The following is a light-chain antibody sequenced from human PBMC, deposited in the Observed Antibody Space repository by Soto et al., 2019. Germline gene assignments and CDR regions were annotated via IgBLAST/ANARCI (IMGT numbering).Light chain of an antibody. CDR2: AAS. J-gene: IGKJ4*01. Sequence: IQLTQSPSSLSASVGDRVTITCRASQGISSYLAWYQQKQGKAPKLLIYAASTLQSGVPSRFSGSGSGTDFTLTISRLQPEDFATYYCQQLNSYPLTFGGGTKVEIK. CDR1: QGISSY. V-gene: IGKV1-9*01. CDR3: QQLNSYPLT.